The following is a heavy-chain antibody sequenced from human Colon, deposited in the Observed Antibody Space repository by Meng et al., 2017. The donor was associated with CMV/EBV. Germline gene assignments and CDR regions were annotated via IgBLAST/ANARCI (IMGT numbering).Heavy chain of an antibody. D-gene: IGHD3-16*01. Sequence: VGVVGSGGGLVQPGGSLRLSCAASGFSFSSSWMFWVRQAPARGLEWTANVKPDGSDKFYVDSVKGRFTISRDNAKNSLYLQMNSLRVEDTAVYYCTGGGYWGQGILVTVSS. V-gene: IGHV3-7*02. CDR3: TGGGY. J-gene: IGHJ4*02. CDR1: GFSFSSSW. CDR2: VKPDGSDK.